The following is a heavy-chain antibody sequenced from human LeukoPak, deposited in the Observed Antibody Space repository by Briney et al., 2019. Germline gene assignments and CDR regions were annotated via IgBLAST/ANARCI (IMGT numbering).Heavy chain of an antibody. CDR3: ARDLTYDYVWGSYRYSDY. CDR2: IYSGGST. CDR1: GFTISSNY. D-gene: IGHD3-16*02. J-gene: IGHJ4*02. Sequence: GGSLRLSCAASGFTISSNYMSWVRQAPGKGLEWVSVIYSGGSTYYADSVKGRFTISRDNSKNTLYLQMNSLRAEDTAVYYCARDLTYDYVWGSYRYSDYWGQGTLVTVSS. V-gene: IGHV3-53*01.